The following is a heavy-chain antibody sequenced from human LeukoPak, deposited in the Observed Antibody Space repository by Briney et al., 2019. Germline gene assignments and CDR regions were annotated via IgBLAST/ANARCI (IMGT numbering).Heavy chain of an antibody. V-gene: IGHV3-9*01. CDR3: AKGGLYYDFWSGPGY. Sequence: PPGGSLRLSCAASGFTFDDYAMHRVRQAPGKGLEWVSGISWNSGSIGYADSVKGRFTISRDNAKNSLYLQMNSLRAEDTALYYCAKGGLYYDFWSGPGYWGQGTLVTVSS. D-gene: IGHD3-3*01. CDR2: ISWNSGSI. J-gene: IGHJ4*02. CDR1: GFTFDDYA.